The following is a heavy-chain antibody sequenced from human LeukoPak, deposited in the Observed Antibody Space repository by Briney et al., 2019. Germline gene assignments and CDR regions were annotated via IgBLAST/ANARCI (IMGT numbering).Heavy chain of an antibody. D-gene: IGHD1-26*01. V-gene: IGHV3-64*01. CDR1: GFIFSSYA. CDR3: ARVVGATHFDY. J-gene: IGHJ4*02. CDR2: ISSNGGST. Sequence: PGGSLRLSCAASGFIFSSYAMHWVRQAPGKGLEYVSGISSNGGSTYSANSVKGRFTISRDNSKNTLYLQMGSLRPEDMAVYYCARVVGATHFDYWGQGTLVTVSS.